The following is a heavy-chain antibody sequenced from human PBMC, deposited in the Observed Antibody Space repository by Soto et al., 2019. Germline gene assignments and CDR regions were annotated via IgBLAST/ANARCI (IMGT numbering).Heavy chain of an antibody. CDR2: ISGSGGST. D-gene: IGHD6-13*01. J-gene: IGHJ4*02. CDR1: GVTFSSYA. CDR3: AKCAGGKQQLISFDS. Sequence: GGSLRLSCAASGVTFSSYAMSWVRQAPGKGLEWVSAISGSGGSTYYADSVKGRFTISRDNSKNTLYLQMNSLRAEDTAVYYRAKCAGGKQQLISFDSWGQGALVTVSS. V-gene: IGHV3-23*01.